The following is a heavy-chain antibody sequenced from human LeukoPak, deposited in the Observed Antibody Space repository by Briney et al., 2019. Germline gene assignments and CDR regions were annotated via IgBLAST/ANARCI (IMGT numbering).Heavy chain of an antibody. CDR1: GYTFTGYY. Sequence: ASVKVSCKASGYTFTGYYMHWVRQAPGQGLEWMGCINPNSGGTNYAQKFQGRLTMTRDTSISTAYMELSRLRSDDSAVYYCARAAEQWLTNWFDPWGQGTLVTVSS. J-gene: IGHJ5*02. D-gene: IGHD6-19*01. V-gene: IGHV1-2*02. CDR2: INPNSGGT. CDR3: ARAAEQWLTNWFDP.